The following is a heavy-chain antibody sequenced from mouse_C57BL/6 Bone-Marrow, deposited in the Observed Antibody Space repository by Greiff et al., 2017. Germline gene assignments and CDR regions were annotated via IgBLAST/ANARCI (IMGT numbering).Heavy chain of an antibody. V-gene: IGHV1-64*01. D-gene: IGHD2-3*01. CDR3: ARRRLLRRGYARDY. CDR2: INPNSGST. Sequence: VQLQQPGAELVKPGASVKLSCKASGYTFTSYWMHWVKQRPGQGLEWIGMINPNSGSTNYNEKFKSKATLTVDKSSSTAYMQLSSLTSEDSAVYYFARRRLLRRGYARDYWGQGTSVTVSS. J-gene: IGHJ4*01. CDR1: GYTFTSYW.